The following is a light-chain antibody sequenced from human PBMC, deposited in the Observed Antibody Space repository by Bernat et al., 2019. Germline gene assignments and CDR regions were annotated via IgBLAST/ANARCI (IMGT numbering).Light chain of an antibody. V-gene: IGKV1-9*01. CDR1: QDISSY. Sequence: DIQMTQSPSSLSASIGDRITITCRASQDISSYLAWYQQKPGKAPKLLIYAASTLQSGVPSRFSGSGSGTEFTLTISSLQPEDFATYYCQQLNSYPPFGGGTKVEIK. CDR3: QQLNSYPP. J-gene: IGKJ4*01. CDR2: AAS.